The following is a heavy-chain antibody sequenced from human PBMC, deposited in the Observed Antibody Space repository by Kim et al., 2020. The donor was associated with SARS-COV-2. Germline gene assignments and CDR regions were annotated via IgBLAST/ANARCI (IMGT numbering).Heavy chain of an antibody. J-gene: IGHJ4*02. V-gene: IGHV3-9*01. D-gene: IGHD3-10*01. CDR3: AKDKHVTMVRGGPFDY. CDR2: ISWNSGSI. Sequence: GGSLRLSCAASGFTFDDYAMHWVRQAPGKGLEWVSGISWNSGSIGYADSVKGRFTISRDNAKNSLYLQMNSLRAEDTALYYCAKDKHVTMVRGGPFDYWGQGTLVTVSS. CDR1: GFTFDDYA.